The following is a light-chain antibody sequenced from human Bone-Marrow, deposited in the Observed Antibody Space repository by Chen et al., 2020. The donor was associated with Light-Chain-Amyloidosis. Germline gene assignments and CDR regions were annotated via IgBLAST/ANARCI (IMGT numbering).Light chain of an antibody. Sequence: SYELTQPPSESVPPGQTARLPCSGDDLPTKYAYWYQQKPGQAPVLVIHRDTERPSGISERFSGSSSGTTATLTISGVQAEDEADYHCQSADSSGTYEVIFGGGTKLTVL. CDR1: DLPTKY. V-gene: IGLV3-25*03. CDR2: RDT. CDR3: QSADSSGTYEVI. J-gene: IGLJ2*01.